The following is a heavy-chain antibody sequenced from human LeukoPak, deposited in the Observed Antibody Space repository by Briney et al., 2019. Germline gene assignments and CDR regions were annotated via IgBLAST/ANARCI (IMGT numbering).Heavy chain of an antibody. J-gene: IGHJ2*01. V-gene: IGHV3-30-3*01. D-gene: IGHD1-26*01. CDR1: GFTCSSYA. CDR2: ISYDGSNK. Sequence: GRSLRLSCAASGFTCSSYAMHWVRQAPGKGLEWVAVISYDGSNKYYADSVKGRFTVSRDNSKNTLYLQMNSLRAEDTAVYYCARNQWSGSYYGLNPFDLWGRGTLVTVSS. CDR3: ARNQWSGSYYGLNPFDL.